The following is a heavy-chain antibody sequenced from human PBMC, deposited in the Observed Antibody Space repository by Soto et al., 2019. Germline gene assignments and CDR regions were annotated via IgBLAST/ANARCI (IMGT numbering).Heavy chain of an antibody. D-gene: IGHD4-17*01. J-gene: IGHJ5*02. V-gene: IGHV3-30-3*01. CDR2: ISYDGSNK. CDR1: GFTFSSYA. CDR3: ARGSDGDYVSWFGP. Sequence: GGSLRLSCAASGFTFSSYAMHWVRQAPGKGLEWVAVISYDGSNKYYADSVKGRFTISRDNSKNTLYLQMNSLRAEDTAVYYCARGSDGDYVSWFGPWGQGTLVTVSS.